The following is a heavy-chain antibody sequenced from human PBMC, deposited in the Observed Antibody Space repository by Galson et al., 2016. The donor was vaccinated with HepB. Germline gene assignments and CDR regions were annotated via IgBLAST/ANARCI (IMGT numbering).Heavy chain of an antibody. V-gene: IGHV3-30*18. CDR3: AKTGYHDSSGYYSYFDY. CDR1: GFTFSSYG. CDR2: ISYDGSNK. D-gene: IGHD3-22*01. J-gene: IGHJ4*02. Sequence: SLRLSCAASGFTFSSYGMHWVRQAPGKGLEWVAIISYDGSNKHYADSVKGRFTISRDNSKNTLYLQMDGLRAEDTAVYYCAKTGYHDSSGYYSYFDYWGQGTLVTVSS.